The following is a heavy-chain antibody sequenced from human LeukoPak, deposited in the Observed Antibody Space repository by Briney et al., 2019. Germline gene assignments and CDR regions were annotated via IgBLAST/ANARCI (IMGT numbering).Heavy chain of an antibody. Sequence: SVKVSCKASGGTFSSYAISWVRQAPGQGLEWMGGIIPIFGTANYAQKFQGRVTITADESTSTAYMELSSLRSEDTAVYYCARLYYYDSSGYYQNAFDIWCQGTMVTVSS. J-gene: IGHJ3*02. CDR1: GGTFSSYA. V-gene: IGHV1-69*13. CDR3: ARLYYYDSSGYYQNAFDI. CDR2: IIPIFGTA. D-gene: IGHD3-22*01.